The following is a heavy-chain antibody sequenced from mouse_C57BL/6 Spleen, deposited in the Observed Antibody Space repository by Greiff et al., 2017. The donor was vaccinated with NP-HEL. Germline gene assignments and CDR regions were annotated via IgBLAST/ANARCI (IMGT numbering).Heavy chain of an antibody. J-gene: IGHJ4*01. V-gene: IGHV3-6*01. CDR2: ISYDGSN. CDR1: GYSITSGYY. Sequence: VQLKESGPGLVKPSQSLSLTCSVTGYSITSGYYWNWIRQFPGNNLEWMGYISYDGSNNYNPSLKNRISITRDTSKNQFFLKLNSVTTEDTATYYCARGDQVYAMDYWGQGTSVTVSS. CDR3: ARGDQVYAMDY. D-gene: IGHD3-2*02.